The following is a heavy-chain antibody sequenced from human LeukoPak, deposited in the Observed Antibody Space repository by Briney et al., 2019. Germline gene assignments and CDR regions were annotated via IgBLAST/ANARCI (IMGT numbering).Heavy chain of an antibody. CDR2: ISYDGSSK. D-gene: IGHD3-22*01. CDR3: AKDSSGYTDY. V-gene: IGHV3-30*18. CDR1: GFTFSSYG. J-gene: IGHJ4*02. Sequence: PGGSLRLSCAASGFTFSSYGMHWVRQAPGKGLEWVAVISYDGSSKYYADSVKGRFTISRDNSKNTLYLQMNSLRAEDTAVYYCAKDSSGYTDYWGQGTLVTVSS.